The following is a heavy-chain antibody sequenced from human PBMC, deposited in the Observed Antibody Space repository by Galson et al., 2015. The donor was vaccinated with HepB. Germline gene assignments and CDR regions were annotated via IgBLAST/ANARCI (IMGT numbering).Heavy chain of an antibody. CDR2: IIPIFGTA. Sequence: SVKASCKASGGTFSSYAISWVRQAPGQGLEWMGGIIPIFGTANYAQKFQGRVTITADESTSTAYMELSSLRSEDTAVYYCASLYCTNGVCYTPPTYWGQGTLVTVSS. V-gene: IGHV1-69*13. J-gene: IGHJ4*02. CDR3: ASLYCTNGVCYTPPTY. D-gene: IGHD2-8*01. CDR1: GGTFSSYA.